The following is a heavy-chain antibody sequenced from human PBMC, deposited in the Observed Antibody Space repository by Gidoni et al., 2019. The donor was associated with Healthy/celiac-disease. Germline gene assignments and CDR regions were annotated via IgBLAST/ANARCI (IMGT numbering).Heavy chain of an antibody. CDR3: AKDMRSGGSCPYS. Sequence: QVQLVESGGGVVQPGRSLRLSCAASGFTLSSYGMHWVRQAPGKGLGWVAVISYDGSNKYYAESVKGRFTIARDNSKNTLYLQMNSLRAEDTAVYYCAKDMRSGGSCPYSWGQGTLVTVSS. J-gene: IGHJ4*02. D-gene: IGHD2-15*01. V-gene: IGHV3-30*18. CDR2: ISYDGSNK. CDR1: GFTLSSYG.